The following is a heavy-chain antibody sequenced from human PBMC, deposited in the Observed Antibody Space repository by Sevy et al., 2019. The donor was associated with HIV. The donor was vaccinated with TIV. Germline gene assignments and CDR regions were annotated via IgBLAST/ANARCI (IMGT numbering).Heavy chain of an antibody. D-gene: IGHD6-6*01. V-gene: IGHV1-69*13. J-gene: IGHJ4*02. Sequence: ASVKVSCKASGGTFSSYAISWVRQAPGQGLEWMGGIIPIFGTANYAQKFQGRVTVTADECTRTAYMELSSLRSEDTAVYYCAKYSSSSYYYFAYWGQGTLVTVSS. CDR2: IIPIFGTA. CDR1: GGTFSSYA. CDR3: AKYSSSSYYYFAY.